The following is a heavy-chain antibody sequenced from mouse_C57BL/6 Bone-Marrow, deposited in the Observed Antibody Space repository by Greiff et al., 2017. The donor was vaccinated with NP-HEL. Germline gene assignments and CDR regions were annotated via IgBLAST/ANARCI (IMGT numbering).Heavy chain of an antibody. Sequence: EVNVVESGGDLVKPGGSLKLSCAASGFTFSSYGMSWVRQTPDKRLEWVATISSGGSYTYYPDSVKGRFTISRGNAKNTLYLQMSSLKSEDTAMYYCARHQNYGFAYWGQGTLVTVSA. J-gene: IGHJ3*01. CDR1: GFTFSSYG. V-gene: IGHV5-6*01. D-gene: IGHD1-1*01. CDR2: ISSGGSYT. CDR3: ARHQNYGFAY.